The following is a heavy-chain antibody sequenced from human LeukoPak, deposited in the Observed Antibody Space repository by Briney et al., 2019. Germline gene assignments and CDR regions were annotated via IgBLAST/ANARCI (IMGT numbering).Heavy chain of an antibody. V-gene: IGHV3-23*01. J-gene: IGHJ4*02. CDR2: ITGDGGGT. D-gene: IGHD5-24*01. Sequence: GGSLRLSCAASGFTFSSYWMSWVRQAPGKGLEWVSAITGDGGGTNHADSVKGRFTISRDNAKNSLYLQMNSLRAEDTAIYYCTRVGYIDEGIDYWGQGTLVTVSS. CDR1: GFTFSSYW. CDR3: TRVGYIDEGIDY.